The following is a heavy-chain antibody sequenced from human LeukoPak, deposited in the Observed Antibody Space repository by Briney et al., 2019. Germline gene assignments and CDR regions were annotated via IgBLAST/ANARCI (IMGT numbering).Heavy chain of an antibody. V-gene: IGHV3-30*04. CDR2: ISYDGSNK. D-gene: IGHD6-13*01. CDR1: GFTFSSYA. Sequence: GRSLRLSCAASGFTFSSYAMHWVRQAPGKGLEWVAVISYDGSNKYYADSVKSRFTISRDDSKNTLYLQVNSLRADDTAVYYCAKSGLAAAGQRGYFDYWGQGTLVTVSS. CDR3: AKSGLAAAGQRGYFDY. J-gene: IGHJ4*02.